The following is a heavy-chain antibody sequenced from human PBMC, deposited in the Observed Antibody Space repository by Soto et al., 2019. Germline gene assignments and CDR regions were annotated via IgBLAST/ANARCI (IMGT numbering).Heavy chain of an antibody. CDR2: IIPMLPVT. CDR1: GGTFNTYT. J-gene: IGHJ3*01. CDR3: SIGSWSAETFDV. Sequence: SVKVSCKAAGGTFNTYTLFWVRQAPGHGLEWMGRIIPMLPVTNSAQKFQGRLTLTAHKSTGTAFMELTSLTSDDTAVYYCSIGSWSAETFDVWGQGTMVTVSS. D-gene: IGHD2-2*01. V-gene: IGHV1-69*02.